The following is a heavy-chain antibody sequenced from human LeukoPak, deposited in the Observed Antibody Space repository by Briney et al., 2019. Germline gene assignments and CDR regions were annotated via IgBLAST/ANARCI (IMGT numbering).Heavy chain of an antibody. CDR3: ARADYGDYAAYFDY. Sequence: ASVKVSCKASGYTFTSYGISWVRQAPGQGLEWMGWISAYNGNTNYAQKLQGRVTMTTDTSTSTAYMELRSLRSDDTAAYYCARADYGDYAAYFDYWGQGTLVTVSS. J-gene: IGHJ4*02. V-gene: IGHV1-18*01. D-gene: IGHD4-17*01. CDR1: GYTFTSYG. CDR2: ISAYNGNT.